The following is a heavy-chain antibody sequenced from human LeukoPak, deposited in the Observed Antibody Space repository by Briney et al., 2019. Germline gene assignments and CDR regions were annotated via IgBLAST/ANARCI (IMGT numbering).Heavy chain of an antibody. CDR1: GGSISSHY. CDR3: ARNNWNYKTDWFDP. CDR2: IYYSGSI. V-gene: IGHV4-59*11. Sequence: PSETLSLTCTVSGGSISSHYWSWIRQPPGKGLEWIGYIYYSGSINYNPSLKSRVTISVDTSKNQFSLKLSSVTAADTAVYYCARNNWNYKTDWFDPWGQGTLVTVSS. D-gene: IGHD1-7*01. J-gene: IGHJ5*02.